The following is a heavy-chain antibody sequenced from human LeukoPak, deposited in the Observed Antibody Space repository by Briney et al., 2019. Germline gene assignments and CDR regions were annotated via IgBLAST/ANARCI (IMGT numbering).Heavy chain of an antibody. CDR3: ARDQAAAGALDY. CDR2: IWYDGSTK. J-gene: IGHJ4*02. CDR1: GFTLSSHG. Sequence: GRSLRLSCAASGFTLSSHGMHWVRQAPGRGLEWVAVIWYDGSTKYYPGSVQGRFTISRDNSKNTLSLQMNSLRAEDTAVYYCARDQAAAGALDYWGQGTLVTVSS. V-gene: IGHV3-33*01. D-gene: IGHD6-13*01.